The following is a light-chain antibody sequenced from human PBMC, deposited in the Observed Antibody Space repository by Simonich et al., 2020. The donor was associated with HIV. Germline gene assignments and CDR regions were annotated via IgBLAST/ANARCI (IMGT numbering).Light chain of an antibody. Sequence: DIQMTQSPSTLSASVGDRVTITCRASQSISTWLAWYQQKPGKAPKLMIYKASSLESGGPSRFSGSGSGTEFTLTIFSLQPDDFAIYYCQQYKSYSRTFGQGTKVEI. V-gene: IGKV1-5*03. CDR2: KAS. CDR3: QQYKSYSRT. J-gene: IGKJ1*01. CDR1: QSISTW.